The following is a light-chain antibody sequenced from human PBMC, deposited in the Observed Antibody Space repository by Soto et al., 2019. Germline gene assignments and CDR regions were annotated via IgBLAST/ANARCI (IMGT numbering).Light chain of an antibody. CDR3: QRYDSLRT. Sequence: EVVLTQSPVTLSLSPGERATLSCRASQSFRGLLAWYQQKPGQAPRLLIYDAYNRATGIPPRFSGSGSGTDFALTISSLQSEDFAMYYCQRYDSLRTFGQGTKVDI. J-gene: IGKJ1*01. CDR2: DAY. V-gene: IGKV3-11*01. CDR1: QSFRGL.